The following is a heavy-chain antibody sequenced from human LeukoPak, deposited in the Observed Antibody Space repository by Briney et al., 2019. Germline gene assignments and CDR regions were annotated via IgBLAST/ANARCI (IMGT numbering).Heavy chain of an antibody. D-gene: IGHD6-13*01. J-gene: IGHJ4*02. CDR3: ARLAAAAGDF. CDR2: IYHSGST. V-gene: IGHV4-38-2*01. CDR1: GYSISSGYY. Sequence: SETLSLTCAVSGYSISSGYYWGWIRQPPGKGLEWIGSIYHSGSTYYNSSLKSRVTISGDTSKNQFSPKLSSVTAADTAVYYCARLAAAAGDFWGQGTLITVSS.